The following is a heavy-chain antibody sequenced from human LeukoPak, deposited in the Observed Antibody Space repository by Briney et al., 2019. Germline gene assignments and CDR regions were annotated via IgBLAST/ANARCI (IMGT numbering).Heavy chain of an antibody. CDR2: INHSGST. J-gene: IGHJ4*02. CDR3: ARLGYSSGWYYFDY. D-gene: IGHD6-19*01. CDR1: VGSFSGYY. V-gene: IGHV4-34*01. Sequence: SETLSLTCAVYVGSFSGYYWSWIRQPPGKGLEWIGEINHSGSTNYNPSLKSRVTISVDTSKNQFSLKLSSVTAADTAVYYCARLGYSSGWYYFDYWGQGTLVTVSS.